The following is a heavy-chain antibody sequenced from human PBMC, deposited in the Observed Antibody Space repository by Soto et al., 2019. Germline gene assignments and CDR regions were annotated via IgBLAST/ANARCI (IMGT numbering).Heavy chain of an antibody. CDR2: IYYSGST. CDR3: ARSYGYKYYFDY. Sequence: PSETLSLTCTVSGGSISSGDYYWSWIRQPPGKGLEWIGYIYYSGSTYYNPSLKSRVTISVDTSKNQFSLKLSSVTAADTAVYYCARSYGYKYYFDYWGQGTLVTVSS. D-gene: IGHD5-18*01. V-gene: IGHV4-30-4*01. J-gene: IGHJ4*02. CDR1: GGSISSGDYY.